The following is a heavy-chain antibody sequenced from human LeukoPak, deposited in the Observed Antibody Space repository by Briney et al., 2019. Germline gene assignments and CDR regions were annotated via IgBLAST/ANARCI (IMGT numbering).Heavy chain of an antibody. CDR1: GGSVSSGSYY. Sequence: SSETLSLTCTVSGGSVSSGSYYWSWIRQPPGKGLEWIGYIYYSGSTYYNPSLKSRVTISLDTSKNQFSLKVSSVTAADTAVYYCAREQVAASDYYYYGMDVWGQGTTVTVSS. CDR3: AREQVAASDYYYYGMDV. J-gene: IGHJ6*02. CDR2: IYYSGST. V-gene: IGHV4-30-4*01. D-gene: IGHD2-15*01.